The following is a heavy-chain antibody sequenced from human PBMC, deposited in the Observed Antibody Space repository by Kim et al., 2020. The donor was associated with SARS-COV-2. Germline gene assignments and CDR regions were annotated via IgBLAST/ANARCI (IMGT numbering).Heavy chain of an antibody. CDR2: INYSGYS. CDR3: WGPRGGEACKPSDY. J-gene: IGHJ4*03. CDR1: GGSISSYS. V-gene: IGHV4-39*01. Sequence: SETLSLTCTFSGGSISSYSWGWIRQPPGKGLEWIGSINYSGYSFYNPALKSRVTMSIDTSREQFSLKLSSVTAADTAVDYCWGPRGGEACKPSDYWGPGT.